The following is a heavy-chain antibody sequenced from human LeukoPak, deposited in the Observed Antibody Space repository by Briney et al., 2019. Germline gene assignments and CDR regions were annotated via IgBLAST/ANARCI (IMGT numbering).Heavy chain of an antibody. D-gene: IGHD1-26*01. Sequence: HLGGSLRLSCAASGFTFSDYWMHWVRQAPGKGLVWVSRTNTDGGFTRYADSVQGRFTISRDTAKNTLFLQMNSLRAEDTAVYYCAREAKVGGALQYWGQGILVTVSS. J-gene: IGHJ4*02. CDR3: AREAKVGGALQY. CDR2: TNTDGGFT. V-gene: IGHV3-74*01. CDR1: GFTFSDYW.